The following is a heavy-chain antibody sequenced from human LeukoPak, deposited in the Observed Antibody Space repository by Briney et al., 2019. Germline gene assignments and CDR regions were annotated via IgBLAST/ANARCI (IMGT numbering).Heavy chain of an antibody. J-gene: IGHJ4*02. V-gene: IGHV4-61*01. Sequence: PSETLSLTCTVSGGSVSSGSYYWSWIRQPPGKGLEWIGYIYYSGSTNYNPSFKSRVTISVDTSKNQFSLKLSSVTAADTAVYYCARVTTVVTHIDYWGQGTLVTVSS. CDR2: IYYSGST. D-gene: IGHD4-23*01. CDR3: ARVTTVVTHIDY. CDR1: GGSVSSGSYY.